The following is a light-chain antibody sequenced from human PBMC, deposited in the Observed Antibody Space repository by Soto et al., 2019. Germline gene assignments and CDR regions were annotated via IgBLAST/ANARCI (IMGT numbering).Light chain of an antibody. V-gene: IGLV1-44*01. Sequence: QSVLTQPPSASATPGQRVTISCSGSRSNIGPNAVNWYQQLPGTAPRLLIYNNNPRPSGVPDRFSGSKSGTSASLAISGLQSDDEATYFCAAWADSLNVLYVFGTGTKLTVL. CDR1: RSNIGPNA. CDR2: NNN. J-gene: IGLJ1*01. CDR3: AAWADSLNVLYV.